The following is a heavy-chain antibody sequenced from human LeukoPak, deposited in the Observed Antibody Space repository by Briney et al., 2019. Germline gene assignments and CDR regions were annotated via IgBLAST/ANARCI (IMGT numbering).Heavy chain of an antibody. J-gene: IGHJ4*02. V-gene: IGHV3-23*01. CDR1: GFTFSSYA. CDR3: AKDPPKLLRFGELNFDY. D-gene: IGHD3-10*01. Sequence: GGSLRLSCAASGFTFSSYAMSWVRQPPGKGLEWVSAISGSGGSTYYADSVKGRFTISRDNSKSTLYLQMNSLRAEDTAVYYCAKDPPKLLRFGELNFDYRGQGTLVTVSS. CDR2: ISGSGGST.